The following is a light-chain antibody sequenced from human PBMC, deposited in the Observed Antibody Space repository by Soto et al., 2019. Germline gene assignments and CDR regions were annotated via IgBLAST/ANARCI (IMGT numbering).Light chain of an antibody. Sequence: DIKMSQSPATLSGSVGDRVTITCRASQTISSWLAWYQQKPGKAPKLLIYKASTLKSGVPSRFSGSGSGTEFTHTISSLQPDDFATYYCQHYNSYSEAFAQGTKVDIK. J-gene: IGKJ1*01. CDR1: QTISSW. CDR3: QHYNSYSEA. V-gene: IGKV1-5*03. CDR2: KAS.